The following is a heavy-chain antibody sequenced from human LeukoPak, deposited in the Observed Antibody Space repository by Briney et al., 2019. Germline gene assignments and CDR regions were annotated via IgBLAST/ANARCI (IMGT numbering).Heavy chain of an antibody. Sequence: GRSLRLSCAASGFTFSSYGMHWVRRSPGKGLEWVAVLWYDGSNKDYADSVKGRFTISRDNSKNTLYLQMNSLRAEDTAVYYCARDSVTAAAGIVGAFDIWGQGTMVTVSS. CDR1: GFTFSSYG. CDR2: LWYDGSNK. V-gene: IGHV3-33*01. J-gene: IGHJ3*02. CDR3: ARDSVTAAAGIVGAFDI. D-gene: IGHD6-13*01.